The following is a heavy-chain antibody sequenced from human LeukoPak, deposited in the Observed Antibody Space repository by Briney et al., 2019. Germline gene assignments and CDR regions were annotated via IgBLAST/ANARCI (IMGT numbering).Heavy chain of an antibody. V-gene: IGHV3-23*01. CDR2: ISSGGDYT. J-gene: IGHJ6*04. D-gene: IGHD6-6*01. CDR3: ARVLGGQAISSSSWDV. CDR1: GFTFNNYA. Sequence: PGGSLRLSCAAPGFTFNNYAMSWVRQAPGRGLEWVSAISSGGDYTNSADSVKGRFTISRDNSRNTLYLQMNSLRAEDTAVYYCARVLGGQAISSSSWDVWGKGTTVTVSS.